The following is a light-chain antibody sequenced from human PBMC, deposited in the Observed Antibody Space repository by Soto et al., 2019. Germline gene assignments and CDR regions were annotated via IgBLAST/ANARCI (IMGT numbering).Light chain of an antibody. V-gene: IGKV3-11*01. Sequence: EIVLTQSPVALSLYPGERATLSCRASQSIASHLAWYQQKPGQPPRLLIHGASSRATGIPARFSGSGSGTDFTLTISSLEPEDFAVYYCQQRNNWPPSITFGPGTRLEIK. J-gene: IGKJ5*01. CDR1: QSIASH. CDR3: QQRNNWPPSIT. CDR2: GAS.